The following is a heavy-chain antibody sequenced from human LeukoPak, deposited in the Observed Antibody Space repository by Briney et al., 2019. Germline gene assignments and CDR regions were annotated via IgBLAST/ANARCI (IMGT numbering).Heavy chain of an antibody. CDR3: ARGGPYSGYDLFDY. J-gene: IGHJ4*02. CDR2: IYYSGST. CDR1: GGSISSGGYY. Sequence: SQTLSLTCTVSGGSISSGGYYWSWIRQHPGKGLEWIGYIYYSGSTYYNPSLKSRVTMSVDTSKNQFSLKLSSVTAADTAAYYCARGGPYSGYDLFDYWGQGTLVTVSS. D-gene: IGHD5-12*01. V-gene: IGHV4-31*03.